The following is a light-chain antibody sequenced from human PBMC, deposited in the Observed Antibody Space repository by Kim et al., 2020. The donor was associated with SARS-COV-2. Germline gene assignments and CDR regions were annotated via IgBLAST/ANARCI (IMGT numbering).Light chain of an antibody. CDR2: GAS. V-gene: IGKV3-15*01. J-gene: IGKJ4*01. CDR3: QQYNNWPPLT. Sequence: SPGDRATLSCRASQSVSSYLAWYQQKPGQAPRLLIYGASTRATGIPARFSGSGSGTEFTLTISSLQSEDFAVYYCQQYNNWPPLTFGGGTKVDIK. CDR1: QSVSSY.